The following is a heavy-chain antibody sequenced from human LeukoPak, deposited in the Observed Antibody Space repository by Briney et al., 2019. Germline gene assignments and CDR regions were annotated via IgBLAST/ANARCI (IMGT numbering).Heavy chain of an antibody. CDR1: GGSFSGYY. D-gene: IGHD5-18*01. J-gene: IGHJ4*02. Sequence: SETLSLSCAVYGGSFSGYYWSWIRQPPGKGLEWIGEINHSGSTNYNPSLKSRVTISVDTSKNQFSLKLSSVTAADTAVYYCARIRGYSYGFDYWGQGTLVTVSS. V-gene: IGHV4-34*01. CDR2: INHSGST. CDR3: ARIRGYSYGFDY.